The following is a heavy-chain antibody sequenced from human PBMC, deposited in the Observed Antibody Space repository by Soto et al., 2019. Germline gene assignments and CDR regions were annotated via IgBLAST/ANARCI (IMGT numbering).Heavy chain of an antibody. V-gene: IGHV1-69*06. CDR3: ARGGLAVAGTAFDL. Sequence: QVQLVQSGAEVKRPGSSVKVSCKASGGTFSRYVINWVRQAPGEGLEWMGEITPSFGPPKYAQKFQDSVTLTANTSTRTAYMEMSSLRSEDTAVYYCARGGLAVAGTAFDLCGQGTMVTVSS. D-gene: IGHD6-19*01. J-gene: IGHJ3*01. CDR1: GGTFSRYV. CDR2: ITPSFGPP.